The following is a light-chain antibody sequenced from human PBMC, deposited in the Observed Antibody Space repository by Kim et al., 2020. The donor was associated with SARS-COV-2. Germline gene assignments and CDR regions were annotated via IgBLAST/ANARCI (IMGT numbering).Light chain of an antibody. CDR2: EVS. CDR3: SSYTSSSTWV. CDR1: GGDVGSYDR. V-gene: IGLV2-18*02. J-gene: IGLJ3*02. Sequence: GQPGAIACTGTGGDVGSYDRVSWYQQPPGTAPKVMFYEVSNRPSGVPDRFSGSKSGNTASLTISGLQAEDEADYYCSSYTSSSTWVFGGGTQLTVL.